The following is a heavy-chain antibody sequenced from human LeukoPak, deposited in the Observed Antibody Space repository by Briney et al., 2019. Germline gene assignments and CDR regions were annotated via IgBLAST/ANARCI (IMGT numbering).Heavy chain of an antibody. CDR2: ISYDGSNK. Sequence: PGGSLRLSCAASGFTFSSYAMHWVRQAPGKGLEWVAVISYDGSNKYYADSVKGRFTISRDNSKNTLYLQMNSLRAEDTAVYYCATIQLWQPAFDYWGQGTLVTVSS. D-gene: IGHD5-18*01. V-gene: IGHV3-30-3*01. CDR1: GFTFSSYA. J-gene: IGHJ4*02. CDR3: ATIQLWQPAFDY.